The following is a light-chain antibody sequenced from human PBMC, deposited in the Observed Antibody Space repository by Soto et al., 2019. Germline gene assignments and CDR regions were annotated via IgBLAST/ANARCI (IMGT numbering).Light chain of an antibody. CDR3: QQNYRTPYT. CDR1: QSINSF. Sequence: DIQMTQSPSSMSASVGDRVTISCRTSQSINSFLNWYQQTPGRAPQLLIYAASSLQSGVPSRFSGSGSGTDFTRTISSLQPEGFATYYCQQNYRTPYTFGQGTKLDIK. CDR2: AAS. J-gene: IGKJ2*01. V-gene: IGKV1-39*01.